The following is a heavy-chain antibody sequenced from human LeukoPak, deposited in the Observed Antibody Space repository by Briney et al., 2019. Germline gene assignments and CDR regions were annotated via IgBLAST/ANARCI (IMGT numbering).Heavy chain of an antibody. D-gene: IGHD1-1*01. CDR3: ARDHNYAFDN. CDR2: IGISSGNT. CDR1: GFPFIDYS. V-gene: IGHV3-11*06. J-gene: IGHJ4*02. Sequence: GGSLRLSCAASGFPFIDYSMNWVRQAPGKGLEWISYIGISSGNTKYADSVKGQFTISRDYAKNSLYLQMNSLRVEDTAVYFCARDHNYAFDNWGQGTLVTVSS.